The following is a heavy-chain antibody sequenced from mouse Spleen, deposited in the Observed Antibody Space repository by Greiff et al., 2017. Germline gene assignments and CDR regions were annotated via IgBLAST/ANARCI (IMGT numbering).Heavy chain of an antibody. D-gene: IGHD4-1*01. J-gene: IGHJ2*01. CDR2: IDPSDSET. CDR1: GYTFTSYW. CDR3: ARSNWASFDY. Sequence: VQLQQPGAELVRPGSSVKLSCKASGYTFTSYWMHWVKQRPIQGLEWIGNIDPSDSETHYNQKFKDKATLTVDKSSSTAYMQLSSLTSEGSAVYNCARSNWASFDYWGQGTTLTVSS. V-gene: IGHV1-52*01.